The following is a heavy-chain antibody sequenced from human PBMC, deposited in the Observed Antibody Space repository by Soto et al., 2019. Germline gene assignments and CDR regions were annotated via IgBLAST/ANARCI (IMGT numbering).Heavy chain of an antibody. Sequence: SVKVSCKASGGTFSSYAISWVRQAPGQGLEWMGGIIPIFGTANYAQKSQGRVTITADESTSTAYMELSSLRSEDTAVYYCAKYYYDSSGYYSDYYYGMDVWGQGTTVTVSS. CDR1: GGTFSSYA. D-gene: IGHD3-22*01. CDR3: AKYYYDSSGYYSDYYYGMDV. CDR2: IIPIFGTA. J-gene: IGHJ6*02. V-gene: IGHV1-69*13.